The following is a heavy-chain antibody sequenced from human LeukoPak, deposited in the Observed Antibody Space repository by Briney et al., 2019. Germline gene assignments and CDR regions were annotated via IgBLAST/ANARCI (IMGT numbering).Heavy chain of an antibody. V-gene: IGHV3-48*04. J-gene: IGHJ4*02. CDR3: ARVERYCSGGSCQGY. CDR2: ISSSGSTI. D-gene: IGHD2-15*01. CDR1: GFTFSSYS. Sequence: GGSLRLSCAASGFTFSSYSMNWVRQAPGKGLEWVSYISSSGSTIYYADSVKGRFTISRDNAKNSLYLQMNSLRAEDTAVYYCARVERYCSGGSCQGYWGQGTLVTVSS.